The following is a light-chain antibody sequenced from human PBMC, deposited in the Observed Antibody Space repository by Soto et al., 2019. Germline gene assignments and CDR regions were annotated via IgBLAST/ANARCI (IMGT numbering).Light chain of an antibody. CDR1: QNVSSNY. CDR2: GAS. V-gene: IGKV3-20*01. CDR3: QQCGRSPPSST. J-gene: IGKJ1*01. Sequence: ETVLTQSPGTLTLSPGERATLSCSASQNVSSNYLAWYQQKPGQAPRLLIYGASTRATGIPDRFSGSGSGTYFTLTISRLEPEDFAVYYSQQCGRSPPSSTFGQGTKLEIK.